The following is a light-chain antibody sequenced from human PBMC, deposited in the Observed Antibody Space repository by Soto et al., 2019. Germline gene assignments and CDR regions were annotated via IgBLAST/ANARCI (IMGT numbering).Light chain of an antibody. V-gene: IGKV1-13*02. CDR3: QQLKSYPFT. CDR2: DAS. CDR1: QGSSSA. Sequence: AIQLTQSPSSLSASVGDRVSITCRASQGSSSALAWYQHKPGKHPKILNYDASSLQSGVPSRFSGSESGTECTLTISSLQPEDFATYYCQQLKSYPFTFGQGTRLEIK. J-gene: IGKJ5*01.